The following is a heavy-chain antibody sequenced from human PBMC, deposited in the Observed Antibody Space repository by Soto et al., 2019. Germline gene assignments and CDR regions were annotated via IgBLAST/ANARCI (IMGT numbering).Heavy chain of an antibody. V-gene: IGHV3-23*01. J-gene: IGHJ4*02. CDR1: GFTFSNYA. Sequence: PGGSLRLSCAASGFTFSNYAMNWVRLAPGKGLEWVSTINNRGSPTHYADSVEGRFTISRDNSRNTAYLQMNGLRAEDTAVYYCASWMSHHFDYWGQGTPVTVSS. CDR3: ASWMSHHFDY. D-gene: IGHD2-2*03. CDR2: INNRGSPT.